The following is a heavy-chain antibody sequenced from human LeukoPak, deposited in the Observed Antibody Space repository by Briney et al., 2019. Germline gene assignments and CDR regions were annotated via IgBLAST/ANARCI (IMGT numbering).Heavy chain of an antibody. Sequence: GRSLRLSCVASGLTLDRYAMHWVRQGPGKSLEWVAGFSLDTDRIDYADSVRGRFTVSKDDAKKTLYLQMNNLRTEDTALYYCTKDITPGGADVWGQGTTVTVSS. V-gene: IGHV3-9*01. D-gene: IGHD3-10*01. J-gene: IGHJ6*02. CDR1: GLTLDRYA. CDR3: TKDITPGGADV. CDR2: FSLDTDRI.